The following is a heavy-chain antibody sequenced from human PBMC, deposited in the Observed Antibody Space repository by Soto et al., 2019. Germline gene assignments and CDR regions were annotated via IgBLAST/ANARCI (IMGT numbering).Heavy chain of an antibody. V-gene: IGHV3-23*01. CDR1: GFTFSSYA. D-gene: IGHD3-10*01. Sequence: EVQLLESGGGLVQPGGSLRPSCAASGFTFSSYAMSWVRQAPGKGLEWVSAISGSGGNTYYADSVKGRFTISRDNSKNGPDLQMNSLRAEDTAVYYCAKGREGFGNDAFDVWGQGTMVTVSS. CDR2: ISGSGGNT. J-gene: IGHJ3*01. CDR3: AKGREGFGNDAFDV.